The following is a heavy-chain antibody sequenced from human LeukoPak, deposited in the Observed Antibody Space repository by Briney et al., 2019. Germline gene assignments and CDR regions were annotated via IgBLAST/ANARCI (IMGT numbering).Heavy chain of an antibody. Sequence: PGGSLRLPCAASGFTFDDYGMTWVRQAPGRGLEWVSGINWNGGSTSYADSVKGRFSILRDTAKNSLYLQMNSLRAEDTALYYCARGYCSGGSCFLFDYWGQGTLVTVSS. CDR2: INWNGGST. CDR1: GFTFDDYG. J-gene: IGHJ4*02. CDR3: ARGYCSGGSCFLFDY. V-gene: IGHV3-20*04. D-gene: IGHD2-15*01.